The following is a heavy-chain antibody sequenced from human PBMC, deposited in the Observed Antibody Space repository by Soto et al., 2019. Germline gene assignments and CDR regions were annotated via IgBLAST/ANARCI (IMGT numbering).Heavy chain of an antibody. D-gene: IGHD6-13*01. CDR2: ISYEGSKK. Sequence: QVQLVESGGGVVQPGRSLRLSCAASGFTFSSYGMHWVRQAPGKGLEWVAVISYEGSKKYYADSGKGRFTISRYNSKNAVYVQTNSLRTDDSAVYYCENGASIFSCTRAWLAAAGSLGGQGTLVTFSA. CDR1: GFTFSSYG. CDR3: ENGASIFSCTRAWLAAAGSL. J-gene: IGHJ4*02. V-gene: IGHV3-30*18.